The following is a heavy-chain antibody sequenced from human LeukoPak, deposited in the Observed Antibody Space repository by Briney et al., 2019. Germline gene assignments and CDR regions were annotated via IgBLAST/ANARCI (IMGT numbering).Heavy chain of an antibody. CDR1: GFTFSIYE. J-gene: IGHJ4*02. Sequence: GGSLRLSCAASGFTFSIYEMNWVRQAPGKGLEWVSYNSSSGSTIYYADSVKGRFTISRDNAKNSLYLQMNSLRAEDTAVYYCARGALIVGAIMYYSDYWGQGTLVTVSS. D-gene: IGHD1-26*01. CDR2: NSSSGSTI. CDR3: ARGALIVGAIMYYSDY. V-gene: IGHV3-48*03.